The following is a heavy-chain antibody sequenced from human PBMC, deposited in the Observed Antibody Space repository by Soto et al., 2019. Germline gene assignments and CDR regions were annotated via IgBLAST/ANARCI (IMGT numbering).Heavy chain of an antibody. CDR1: GFTFSSYG. V-gene: IGHV3-33*01. CDR2: IWYDGSNK. Sequence: QVQLVESGGGVVQPGRSLRLSCAASGFTFSSYGMHWVRQAPGKGLEWVAVIWYDGSNKYYADSVKGRFTISRDNSKNTLYLQMNSLRAEDTAVYYCARDGDSGSWYYFDYWGQGTLVTVSS. CDR3: ARDGDSGSWYYFDY. D-gene: IGHD1-26*01. J-gene: IGHJ4*02.